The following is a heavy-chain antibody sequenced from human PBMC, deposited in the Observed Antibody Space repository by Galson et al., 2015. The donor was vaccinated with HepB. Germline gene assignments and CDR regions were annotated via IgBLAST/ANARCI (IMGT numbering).Heavy chain of an antibody. CDR3: ARAHDFWSGYDFDY. Sequence: AASECCGTCNAFRCGGHAPLAGENKSSSSSHSYTFIYHTASVKRRFAISRDNANNSLYLQMSGLRAEDTAVYYCARAHDFWSGYDFDYWGPGTLVTVSS. CDR2: SSHSYTFI. D-gene: IGHD3-3*01. CDR1: ECCGTCNA. V-gene: IGHV3-21*01. J-gene: IGHJ4*02.